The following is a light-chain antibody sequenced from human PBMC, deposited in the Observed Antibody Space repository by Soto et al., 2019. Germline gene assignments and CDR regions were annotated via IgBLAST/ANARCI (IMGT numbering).Light chain of an antibody. Sequence: ERLLTQSPGTLSLSPGETATLSCRASQSMSSDYEAWYQQKPGQAPRLLIFGASSRATGIPDRFSGSGSGTDFSLTINRLEPEDFAVYYCQQYGDSPKYTFGQGTKLEIK. J-gene: IGKJ2*01. CDR1: QSMSSDY. CDR3: QQYGDSPKYT. CDR2: GAS. V-gene: IGKV3-20*01.